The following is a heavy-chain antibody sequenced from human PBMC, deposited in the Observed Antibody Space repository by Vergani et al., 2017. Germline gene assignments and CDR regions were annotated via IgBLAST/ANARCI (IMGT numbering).Heavy chain of an antibody. V-gene: IGHV3-30*02. J-gene: IGHJ4*02. CDR3: AKYLRDSTDGIPDS. Sequence: QVQLVESAGGVVQPGGSLRLSCAASGFTLSNFGMHWIRQAPGKGLERLAYIGKDGINTRYRDAVKGRFTVSRNNSKDILYLQMASLRSQDAALYYCAKYLRDSTDGIPDSWGPGTLVIVSS. CDR2: IGKDGINT. D-gene: IGHD2-21*02. CDR1: GFTLSNFG.